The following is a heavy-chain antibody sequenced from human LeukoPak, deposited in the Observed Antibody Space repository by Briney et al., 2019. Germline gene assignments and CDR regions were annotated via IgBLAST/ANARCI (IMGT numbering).Heavy chain of an antibody. D-gene: IGHD3-9*01. J-gene: IGHJ4*02. Sequence: GGSLRLSCVASGFTLSNYAMSWVRQAPGKGLELVSSLGISGGYTWYAGSVKGRFTISRDSSKNTLYLQMNSLGAEDTAAYYCARGGGGNSDFLTTYTGASLSFDYWGQGALVTVSS. CDR1: GFTLSNYA. CDR3: ARGGGGNSDFLTTYTGASLSFDY. CDR2: LGISGGYT. V-gene: IGHV3-23*01.